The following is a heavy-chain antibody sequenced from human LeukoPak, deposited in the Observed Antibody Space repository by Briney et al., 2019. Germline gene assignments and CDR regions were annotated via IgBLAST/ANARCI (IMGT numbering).Heavy chain of an antibody. Sequence: SETLSLTCTVSVGSINTYYWSWLRQSPGKGLEWLGYIHHSGSTYCIPSLKSRVTMSVDTSENQVSLKVTSVTAADTAVYYCATRLIIGRGIDVWGQGTTVTVSS. CDR2: IHHSGST. D-gene: IGHD3/OR15-3a*01. V-gene: IGHV4-59*01. CDR3: ATRLIIGRGIDV. CDR1: VGSINTYY. J-gene: IGHJ6*02.